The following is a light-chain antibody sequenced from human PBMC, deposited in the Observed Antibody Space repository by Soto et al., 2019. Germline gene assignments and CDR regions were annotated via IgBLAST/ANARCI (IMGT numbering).Light chain of an antibody. CDR3: QTWGTGIRV. Sequence: QPVLTQSPSASASLGASVKLTCTLSRGHSSYAIAWHQQQPEKGPRYLMNLNSDGSHTKGDGIPDRFSGSSSGAERYLTISSLQSEDEADYYCQTWGTGIRVFGGGTKLTVL. V-gene: IGLV4-69*01. CDR1: RGHSSYA. J-gene: IGLJ3*02. CDR2: LNSDGSH.